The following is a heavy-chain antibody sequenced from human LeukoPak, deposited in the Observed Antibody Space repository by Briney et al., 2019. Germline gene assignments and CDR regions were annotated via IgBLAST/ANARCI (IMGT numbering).Heavy chain of an antibody. V-gene: IGHV5-51*01. Sequence: GESLKISCKGSGYSFTSYWIGWVRQMPGKGLEWMGIIYPGDSDTRYSPSFQGQVTISADKSISTAYLQWSSLKASDTAMYYCARVLIKRRGWDQPFDPWGQGTLVTVSS. D-gene: IGHD2-8*01. J-gene: IGHJ5*02. CDR2: IYPGDSDT. CDR3: ARVLIKRRGWDQPFDP. CDR1: GYSFTSYW.